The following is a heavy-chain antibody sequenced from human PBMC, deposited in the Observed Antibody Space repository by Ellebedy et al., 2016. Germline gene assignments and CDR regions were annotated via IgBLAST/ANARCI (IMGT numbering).Heavy chain of an antibody. CDR1: GFSFTNYG. D-gene: IGHD4-23*01. Sequence: GESLKISXAASGFSFTNYGMHWVRQAPGKGLEWVAIISYDGSKIDYADSVKGRFTISRDNAKNTLYLQMNSLRAEDTAFYYCAKDRDRWSTFDYWGQGILVTVSS. V-gene: IGHV3-30*18. CDR2: ISYDGSKI. J-gene: IGHJ4*02. CDR3: AKDRDRWSTFDY.